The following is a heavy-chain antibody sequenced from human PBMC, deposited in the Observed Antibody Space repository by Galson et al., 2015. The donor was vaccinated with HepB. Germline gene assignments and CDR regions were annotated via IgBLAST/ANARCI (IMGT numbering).Heavy chain of an antibody. CDR3: ARDRGSSGWYEGLYYYYYYGMDV. V-gene: IGHV3-33*01. J-gene: IGHJ6*02. CDR1: GFTFSSYG. Sequence: SLRLSCAASGFTFSSYGMHWVRQAPGKGLEWVAVIWYDGSNKYYADSVKGRFTISRDNSKNTLYLQMNSLRAEDTAVYYCARDRGSSGWYEGLYYYYYYGMDVWGQGTTVTVSS. CDR2: IWYDGSNK. D-gene: IGHD6-19*01.